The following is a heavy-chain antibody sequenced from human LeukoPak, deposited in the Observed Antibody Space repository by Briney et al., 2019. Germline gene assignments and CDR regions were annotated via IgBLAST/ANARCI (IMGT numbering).Heavy chain of an antibody. CDR3: AGLRAGYPAD. Sequence: GESLKISCKGSGYSFTSYWIGWVRQMPGKGPEGMGSIYPGDSDTRYSPSFQGQVTISADKSIRTAYLQWRSLKASDTAMYYCAGLRAGYPADWGQGTLVTVSS. J-gene: IGHJ4*02. V-gene: IGHV5-51*01. D-gene: IGHD3-9*01. CDR1: GYSFTSYW. CDR2: IYPGDSDT.